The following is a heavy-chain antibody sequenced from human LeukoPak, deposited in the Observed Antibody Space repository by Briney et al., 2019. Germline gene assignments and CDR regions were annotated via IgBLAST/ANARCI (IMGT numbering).Heavy chain of an antibody. V-gene: IGHV4-34*01. J-gene: IGHJ4*02. Sequence: SETRSLTRAVYGGSFSGYYWSWIRHPPGKGREWIGEINHRGSTKYNTSLKSRVTISVDTSKNQFSLKLSSVTAADTAVYYCARGRSESDYGDYVGFGYWGQGTLLTVSS. CDR2: INHRGST. D-gene: IGHD4-17*01. CDR1: GGSFSGYY. CDR3: ARGRSESDYGDYVGFGY.